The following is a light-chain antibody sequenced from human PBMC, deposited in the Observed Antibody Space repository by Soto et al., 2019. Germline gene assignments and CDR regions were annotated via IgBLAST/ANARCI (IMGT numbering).Light chain of an antibody. Sequence: QSVLTQPASVSGSPGQSITISCTGTSSDVGSYNLVSWYQQHPGKAPKLMIYEGSKRPSVVSNRFSGSKSGNTASLTISGLQTEDEADFYCCSYAGHSNVLFGGGTQLTVL. CDR3: CSYAGHSNVL. V-gene: IGLV2-23*01. CDR2: EGS. CDR1: SSDVGSYNL. J-gene: IGLJ2*01.